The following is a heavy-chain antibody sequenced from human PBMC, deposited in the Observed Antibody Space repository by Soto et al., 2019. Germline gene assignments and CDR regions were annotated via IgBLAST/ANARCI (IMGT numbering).Heavy chain of an antibody. CDR2: IWYDGSDK. V-gene: IGHV3-33*08. D-gene: IGHD5-12*01. CDR1: GFTFSSYS. J-gene: IGHJ4*02. Sequence: PGGSLRLSCAASGFTFSSYSMNWVRQAPGKGLEWVALIWYDGSDKNYVDSVKGRFTISRDNSKSTLYLQMNSLRVEDTAVYYCARRHGYNYDYWGQGTLVTVSS. CDR3: ARRHGYNYDY.